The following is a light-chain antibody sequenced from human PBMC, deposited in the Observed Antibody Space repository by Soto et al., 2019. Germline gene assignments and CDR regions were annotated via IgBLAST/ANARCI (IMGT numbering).Light chain of an antibody. CDR3: QQLNSYPQT. J-gene: IGKJ1*01. V-gene: IGKV3-20*01. Sequence: IVLTQSPGTLSLSPGERATLSCRASQSVSSSYLAWYQQKPGQAPRLLIYDASNRATGIPARFSGSGSGTDFTLTISSLQPEDFATYYCQQLNSYPQTFGQGTKVDIK. CDR2: DAS. CDR1: QSVSSSY.